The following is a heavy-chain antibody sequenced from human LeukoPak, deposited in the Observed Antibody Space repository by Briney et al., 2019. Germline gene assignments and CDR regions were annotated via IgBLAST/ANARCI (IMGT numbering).Heavy chain of an antibody. CDR3: ARIRLDDRSGSVDY. CDR2: IDWDDDK. J-gene: IGHJ4*02. D-gene: IGHD3-22*01. V-gene: IGHV2-70*11. Sequence: SGPALVKPTQTLTLTCTFSGFSFNTSGMCVSWIRQPPGRALEWLARIDWDDDKYYSTSLKTRLTISKDTSKNQVVLRMTNMDPVDTATYYWARIRLDDRSGSVDYWGQGTLVTVAS. CDR1: GFSFNTSGMC.